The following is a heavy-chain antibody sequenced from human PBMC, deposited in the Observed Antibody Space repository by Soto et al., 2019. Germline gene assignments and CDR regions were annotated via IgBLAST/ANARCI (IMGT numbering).Heavy chain of an antibody. J-gene: IGHJ4*02. CDR3: ARTSGYGFDY. V-gene: IGHV3-64*01. CDR1: GFTFSSYA. D-gene: IGHD5-12*01. Sequence: EVQLVESGGGLVQPGGSLRLSCAASGFTFSSYAMHWVRQAPGKGLEYVSVINSNGGSTYYANSVKGRFTISRDNSKNTLYLQMGSLRAEDMAVYYCARTSGYGFDYWGQGTLVTVSS. CDR2: INSNGGST.